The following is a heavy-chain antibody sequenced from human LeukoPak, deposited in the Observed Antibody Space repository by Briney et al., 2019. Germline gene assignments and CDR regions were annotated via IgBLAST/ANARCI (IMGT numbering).Heavy chain of an antibody. Sequence: GGSLRLSCAASGFTFSSYAMSWVRQAPGKGLEWVSAISGSGGSTYYADSVKGRFTISRDNSKNTLYLQMNSLRAEDTAVHYCAKLGTEPRDFDYWGQGTLVTVSS. D-gene: IGHD1-14*01. CDR1: GFTFSSYA. CDR3: AKLGTEPRDFDY. V-gene: IGHV3-23*01. J-gene: IGHJ4*02. CDR2: ISGSGGST.